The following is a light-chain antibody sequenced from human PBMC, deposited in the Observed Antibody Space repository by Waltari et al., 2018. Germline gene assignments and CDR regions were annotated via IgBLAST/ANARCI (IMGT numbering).Light chain of an antibody. J-gene: IGKJ4*01. Sequence: EIVLTQSPGTLSLSPGERATLSCRSGQTITSNFLAWYQQKPGQTPRLLISGASSRATGIPDRFSGSGSGTDFTLTISRLEPEDSAVYSCQQYASSPLTFGGGTKVEI. CDR3: QQYASSPLT. CDR2: GAS. CDR1: QTITSNF. V-gene: IGKV3-20*01.